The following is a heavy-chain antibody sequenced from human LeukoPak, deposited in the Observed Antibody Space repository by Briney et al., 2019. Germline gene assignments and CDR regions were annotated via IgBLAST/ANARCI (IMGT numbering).Heavy chain of an antibody. CDR2: IYHSGST. CDR1: GGSISSGGYY. CDR3: ARVVPAAILDY. V-gene: IGHV4-30-2*01. D-gene: IGHD2-2*01. J-gene: IGHJ4*02. Sequence: SQTLSLTCTVSGGSISSGGYYWSWIRQPPGKGLEWIGYIYHSGSTYYNPSLKSRVTISVDRSKNQFSLKLSSVTAADTAVYYCARVVPAAILDYWGQGTLVTVSS.